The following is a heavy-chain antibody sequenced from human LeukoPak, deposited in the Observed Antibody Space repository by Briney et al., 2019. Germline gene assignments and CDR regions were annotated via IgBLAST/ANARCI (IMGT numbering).Heavy chain of an antibody. J-gene: IGHJ5*02. V-gene: IGHV4-59*01. CDR1: GASISSYY. CDR3: ARSENVATATGWFDP. CDR2: IYNSGST. Sequence: SETLSLTCTVSGASISSYYWSWIRQSPGKGLEWIGYIYNSGSTNYNPSLKSRVNIAVDTSRNQFSLKLTSVTAADTAVYYCARSENVATATGWFDPWGQGTLVTVSS. D-gene: IGHD1-26*01.